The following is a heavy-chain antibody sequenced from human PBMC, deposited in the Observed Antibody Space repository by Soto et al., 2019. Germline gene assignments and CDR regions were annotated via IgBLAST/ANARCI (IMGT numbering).Heavy chain of an antibody. V-gene: IGHV2-5*02. CDR1: GFSLSTSGVG. CDR3: AHITRGSTRRRVLTTNWFDP. CDR2: IYWDDDK. D-gene: IGHD7-27*01. J-gene: IGHJ5*02. Sequence: QITLKESGPTLVKPTQTLTLTCTFSGFSLSTSGVGVGWIRQPPGKALEWLALIYWDDDKRYSPSLKSRLTITKDISKNQVVLTMTNMDPVDTATYYCAHITRGSTRRRVLTTNWFDPWGQGTLVTVSS.